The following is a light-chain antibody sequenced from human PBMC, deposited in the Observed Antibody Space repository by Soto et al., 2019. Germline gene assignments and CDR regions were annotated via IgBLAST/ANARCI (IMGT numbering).Light chain of an antibody. CDR1: QHINNW. CDR2: KVS. V-gene: IGKV1-5*03. J-gene: IGKJ1*01. Sequence: DIQMSQPPPTLSASVGDRVTTTCPASQHINNWLAWYQQKPGKAPKALIYKVSNLESGVPSRFSGSGSGTEFTLTIRSLQPEDFATYYCQQYNSYPWTLGQGTKVDIK. CDR3: QQYNSYPWT.